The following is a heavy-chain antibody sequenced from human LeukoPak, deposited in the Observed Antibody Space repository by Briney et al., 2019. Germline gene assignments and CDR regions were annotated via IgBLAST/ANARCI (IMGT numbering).Heavy chain of an antibody. V-gene: IGHV1-69*04. J-gene: IGHJ4*02. CDR1: GGTFISYA. CDR2: IIPILGIA. Sequence: ASVKVSCKASGGTFISYAISWVRQAPGQGLEWMGRIIPILGIANYAQKFQGRVTITADKSTRTAYMELSSLRSEDTAVYYCARDRLNYYDSSGYYYVLDYWGQGTLVTVSS. CDR3: ARDRLNYYDSSGYYYVLDY. D-gene: IGHD3-22*01.